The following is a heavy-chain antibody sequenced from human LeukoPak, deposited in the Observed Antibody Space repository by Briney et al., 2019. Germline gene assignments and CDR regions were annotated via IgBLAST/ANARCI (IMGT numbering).Heavy chain of an antibody. D-gene: IGHD2-8*02. Sequence: GGSLRLSCAASGFTFSSYSLNWVRQAPGKGLEWISYISSTSNTIYYADSVKGRFTISRDNAKSSLYLQMNSLRAEDTAVYYCAREPGGDFNYWGQGTLVTVSS. V-gene: IGHV3-48*01. J-gene: IGHJ4*02. CDR1: GFTFSSYS. CDR3: AREPGGDFNY. CDR2: ISSTSNTI.